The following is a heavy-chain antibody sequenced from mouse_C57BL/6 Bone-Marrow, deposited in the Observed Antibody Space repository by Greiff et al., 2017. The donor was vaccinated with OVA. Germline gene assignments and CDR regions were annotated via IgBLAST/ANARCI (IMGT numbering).Heavy chain of an antibody. D-gene: IGHD2-4*01. Sequence: EVQLQQSGPELVKPGASVKISCKASGYTFTDYYMNWVKQSHGKSLEWIGDINPNNGGTSYNQKFKGKATLTVDRSSSTAYMELRSLTSEDSAVYYCARPRYEYDEAWFAYWGQGTLVTVSA. CDR3: ARPRYEYDEAWFAY. V-gene: IGHV1-26*01. CDR2: INPNNGGT. CDR1: GYTFTDYY. J-gene: IGHJ3*01.